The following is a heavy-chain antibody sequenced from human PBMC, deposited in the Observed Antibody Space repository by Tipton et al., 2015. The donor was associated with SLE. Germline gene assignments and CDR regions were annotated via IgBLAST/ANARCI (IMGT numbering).Heavy chain of an antibody. D-gene: IGHD2-2*01. J-gene: IGHJ3*01. V-gene: IGHV5-51*03. Sequence: VQLVQSGAEVKKSGESLKISCKGSGYRFTSYWIGWVRQMPGKGLEWMGIIYPGDSDTRYSPSFQGQVTISDDKSINTAYLQWTSLKASDAAMYYCARAGYCRSTSCCDPLDAFDVWGQGTMVTLSS. CDR3: ARAGYCRSTSCCDPLDAFDV. CDR2: IYPGDSDT. CDR1: GYRFTSYW.